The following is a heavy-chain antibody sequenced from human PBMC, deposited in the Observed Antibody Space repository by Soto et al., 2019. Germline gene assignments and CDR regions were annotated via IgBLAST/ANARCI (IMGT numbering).Heavy chain of an antibody. Sequence: SETLSLTCAVYGGSFSGYYWSWILQPPGKGLEWIGEINHSGSTNYNPSLKSRVTISVDTSKNQFSLKLSSVTAADTAVYYCARVAFWSGYFPYGMGVWGQGTTVTVSS. CDR2: INHSGST. CDR3: ARVAFWSGYFPYGMGV. D-gene: IGHD3-3*01. V-gene: IGHV4-34*01. CDR1: GGSFSGYY. J-gene: IGHJ6*02.